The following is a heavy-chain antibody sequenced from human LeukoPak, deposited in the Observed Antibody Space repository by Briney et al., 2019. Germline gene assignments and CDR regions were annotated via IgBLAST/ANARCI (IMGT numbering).Heavy chain of an antibody. Sequence: PSETLSLTCTVSGGSISGGGYYWSWIRQHPGKGLEWIGYIYYSGSTYYNPSLKSRVTISVDTSKNQFSLKLSSVTAADTAVYYCASHYYDSSGYEFGYWGQGTLVTVSS. CDR2: IYYSGST. D-gene: IGHD3-22*01. J-gene: IGHJ4*02. CDR1: GGSISGGGYY. CDR3: ASHYYDSSGYEFGY. V-gene: IGHV4-31*03.